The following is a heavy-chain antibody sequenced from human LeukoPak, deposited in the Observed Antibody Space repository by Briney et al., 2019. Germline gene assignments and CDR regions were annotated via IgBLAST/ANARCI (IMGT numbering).Heavy chain of an antibody. CDR3: ARLPADTAGWCFDY. CDR2: ISAYNGNT. CDR1: GYTFTGYY. V-gene: IGHV1-18*04. Sequence: GASVKVSCKASGYTFTGYYMHWVRQAPGQGLEWMGWISAYNGNTNYAQKLQGRVTMTTDTSTSTAYMELRSLRSDDTAVYYCARLPADTAGWCFDYWGQGALVTVSS. J-gene: IGHJ4*02. D-gene: IGHD6-19*01.